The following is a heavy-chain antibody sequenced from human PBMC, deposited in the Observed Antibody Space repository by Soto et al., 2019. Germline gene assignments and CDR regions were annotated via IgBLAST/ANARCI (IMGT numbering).Heavy chain of an antibody. J-gene: IGHJ4*02. CDR1: GYAFTGHY. V-gene: IGHV1-2*02. D-gene: IGHD1-26*01. CDR2: IGPESGAT. CDR3: GRGRSGQIVVFY. Sequence: ASVKVSCKASGYAFTGHYIHWVRQAPEQGPEWMGEIGPESGATRYAQKFQGRVTMTRDTSITTVYMELKNLSPDDTAVYYCGRGRSGQIVVFYWGQGTPVTVSS.